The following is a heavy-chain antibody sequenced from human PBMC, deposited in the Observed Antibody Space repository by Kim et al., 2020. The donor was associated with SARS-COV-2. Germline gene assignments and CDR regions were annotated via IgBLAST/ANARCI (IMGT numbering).Heavy chain of an antibody. CDR2: IIPMFGSA. V-gene: IGHV1-69*13. Sequence: SVKVSCKASGGTFSSYAISWVRQAPGQGLEWMGGIIPMFGSAKYAQKFQGRVTIIADESTSTAYMELSSLRSEDTAVYYCARDPGYYHDSSGYTYYGMDVWGQGTTVTVSS. CDR1: GGTFSSYA. CDR3: ARDPGYYHDSSGYTYYGMDV. J-gene: IGHJ6*02. D-gene: IGHD3-22*01.